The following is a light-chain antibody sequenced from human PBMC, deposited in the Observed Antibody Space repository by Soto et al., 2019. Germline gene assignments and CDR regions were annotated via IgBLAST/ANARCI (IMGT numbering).Light chain of an antibody. Sequence: QSALTQPASVSGAPGQSITISCTGTSSDVGGYNYVSWYQQHPGKAPKLMIYEVNNRPSGVSNRFSGSKSGNTASLTISGLQAEDDADYYCSSYTSSSTLVVFGGGTKVTVL. CDR1: SSDVGGYNY. CDR2: EVN. CDR3: SSYTSSSTLVV. V-gene: IGLV2-14*01. J-gene: IGLJ2*01.